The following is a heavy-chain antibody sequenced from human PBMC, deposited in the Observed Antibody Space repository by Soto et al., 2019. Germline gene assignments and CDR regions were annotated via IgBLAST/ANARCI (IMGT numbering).Heavy chain of an antibody. V-gene: IGHV4-39*01. CDR3: ARRRTPYYDSSGSIDY. Sequence: SETLSLTCTVSGGSISSSSYYWGWIRQPPGKWLEWIGSIYYSGSTYYNPSLKSRVTISVDTSKNQFSLKLSSVTAADTSVYYCARRRTPYYDSSGSIDYWGQGTLVTVSS. CDR1: GGSISSSSYY. CDR2: IYYSGST. J-gene: IGHJ4*02. D-gene: IGHD3-22*01.